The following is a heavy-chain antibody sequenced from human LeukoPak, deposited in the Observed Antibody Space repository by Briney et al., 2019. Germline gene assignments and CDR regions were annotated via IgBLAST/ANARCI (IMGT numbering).Heavy chain of an antibody. V-gene: IGHV3-30*18. Sequence: GGSLRLSCAASGFTFSSYGMHWLHQAPAKGLDWVAVISYDGSNKYYADSVKGRFTISRDNSKNTLYLQMNSLRAEDTAVYYCAKGGGYCSSTSCYFVHDYYYGMDVWGQGTTVTVSS. CDR2: ISYDGSNK. CDR1: GFTFSSYG. D-gene: IGHD2-2*01. J-gene: IGHJ6*02. CDR3: AKGGGYCSSTSCYFVHDYYYGMDV.